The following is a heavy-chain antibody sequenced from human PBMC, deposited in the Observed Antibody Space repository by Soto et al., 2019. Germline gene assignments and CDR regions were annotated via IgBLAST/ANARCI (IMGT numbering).Heavy chain of an antibody. D-gene: IGHD1-26*01. CDR1: SASLSNYY. CDR2: IFPTGNT. CDR3: ARGSMGPDY. V-gene: IGHV4-4*07. Sequence: QVQLHESGPGLVKPSETLSLTCTVSSASLSNYYWSWIRQPAGKGLEWIGRIFPTGNTDYNPSLRSPVTMSVDTSKNQFSLKPNSVPAADTAVYYCARGSMGPDYWGPGTLVTVSS. J-gene: IGHJ4*02.